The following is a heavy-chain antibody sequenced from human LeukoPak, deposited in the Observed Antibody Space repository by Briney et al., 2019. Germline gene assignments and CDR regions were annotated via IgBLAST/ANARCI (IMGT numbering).Heavy chain of an antibody. J-gene: IGHJ4*02. Sequence: SETLSLTCTVSVGSFSSYYWGGIRQPPGRGREGVGSIYYSGNTYYNPSLKSRVTISVDTSKNQFSLKLSSVAAADTAVYYCARHFKTGTYYFDSWGQGTLVTVPS. V-gene: IGHV4-39*01. CDR3: ARHFKTGTYYFDS. CDR1: VGSFSSYY. D-gene: IGHD1-7*01. CDR2: IYYSGNT.